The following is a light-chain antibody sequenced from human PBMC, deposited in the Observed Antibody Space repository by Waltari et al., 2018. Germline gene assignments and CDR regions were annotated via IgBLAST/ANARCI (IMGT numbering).Light chain of an antibody. V-gene: IGKV3-11*01. CDR1: QSVSSH. Sequence: EIVLTQSPATLSLSPGERATLSCRASQSVSSHLAWYQQKPGQAPRLLIYDASNRATGIPARFSGSGSGTDFTLTISSLEPEDFAVYYCQQRSNWPAIGFGQGTRLEIK. CDR2: DAS. CDR3: QQRSNWPAIG. J-gene: IGKJ5*01.